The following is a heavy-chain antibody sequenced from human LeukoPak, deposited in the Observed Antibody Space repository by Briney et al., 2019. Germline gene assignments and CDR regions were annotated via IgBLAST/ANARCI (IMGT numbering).Heavy chain of an antibody. CDR2: TYYRSKWYN. D-gene: IGHD3-22*01. J-gene: IGHJ4*02. Sequence: SQTLSLTCAISGDSVSSNSAAWNWIRQSPSRGLEWLGRTYYRSKWYNDYAVSVKSRITINPDTSKNQFSLQLNSVTPEDTAVYYCARDHIYDSSGYPPYFDCWGQGTLVTVSS. CDR1: GDSVSSNSAA. CDR3: ARDHIYDSSGYPPYFDC. V-gene: IGHV6-1*01.